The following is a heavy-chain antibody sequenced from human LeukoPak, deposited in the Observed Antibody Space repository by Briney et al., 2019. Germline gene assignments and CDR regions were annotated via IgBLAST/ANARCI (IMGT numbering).Heavy chain of an antibody. D-gene: IGHD1-26*01. J-gene: IGHJ6*03. CDR3: ARETTSWSYWHYYYYMDV. Sequence: ASVKVSCKASGYTFTRYYMHWVRQAPGQGLEGMGWISDYNCNKNYAQKLQGRVTMTTHTSTSKAYMELRSLRSDDTAVYYCARETTSWSYWHYYYYMDVWGKGTTVTVSS. CDR2: ISDYNCNK. V-gene: IGHV1-18*04. CDR1: GYTFTRYY.